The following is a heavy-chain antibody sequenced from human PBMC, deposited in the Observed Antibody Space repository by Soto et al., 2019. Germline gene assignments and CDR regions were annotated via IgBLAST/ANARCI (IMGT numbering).Heavy chain of an antibody. Sequence: EVQLVESGGGLVKPGGSLRLSCAASGFTFNDAWMTWVRQAPGKGLEWVGRIKGKTDGGTTDYAAPVKGRFTISRDDSKTTLYLQMNSLKTEDTAVYYCTTMDNYGGNLLFDYWGQGTLVTVSS. CDR1: GFTFNDAW. D-gene: IGHD4-17*01. CDR3: TTMDNYGGNLLFDY. J-gene: IGHJ4*02. CDR2: IKGKTDGGTT. V-gene: IGHV3-15*07.